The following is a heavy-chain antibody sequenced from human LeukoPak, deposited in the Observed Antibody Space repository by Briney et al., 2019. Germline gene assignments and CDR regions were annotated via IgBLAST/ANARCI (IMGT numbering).Heavy chain of an antibody. CDR3: AREVRYYYYYMDV. CDR2: IKQDGSGK. J-gene: IGHJ6*03. D-gene: IGHD3-10*01. CDR1: GFTFRSYW. Sequence: GGSLRLSCAASGFTFRSYWMSWVRQAPGKGLEWVANIKQDGSGKYYVDSVKGRFTISRDNAKNSLYLQMNSLRAEDTAVYYCAREVRYYYYYMDVWGKGTTVTVSS. V-gene: IGHV3-7*01.